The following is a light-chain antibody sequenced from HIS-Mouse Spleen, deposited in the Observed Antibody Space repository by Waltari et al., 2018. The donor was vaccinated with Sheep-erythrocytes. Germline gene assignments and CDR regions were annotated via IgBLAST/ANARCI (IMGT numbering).Light chain of an antibody. J-gene: IGLJ2*01. CDR1: KLGDKY. Sequence: SYELTQPPSVSVSPGQTASITCSADKLGDKYACWYQQKPGQSPVLVIYQESKRPSGIPERFSGSNSGNTATLTISGTQAMDEADYYCQAWDSSTVVFGGGTKLTVL. CDR2: QES. CDR3: QAWDSSTVV. V-gene: IGLV3-1*01.